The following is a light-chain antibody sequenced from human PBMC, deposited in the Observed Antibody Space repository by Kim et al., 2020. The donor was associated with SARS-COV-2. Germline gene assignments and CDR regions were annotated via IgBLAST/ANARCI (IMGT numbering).Light chain of an antibody. J-gene: IGLJ2*01. Sequence: GQQVTISCSGSSSNIGNNYVAWYQPLPGTAPQLLIYDNNKRPSGIPDRFSGSKSGTSATLGITGLQTGDEADYYCGTWDSSLSAGVFGGGTQLTVL. CDR2: DNN. V-gene: IGLV1-51*01. CDR3: GTWDSSLSAGV. CDR1: SSNIGNNY.